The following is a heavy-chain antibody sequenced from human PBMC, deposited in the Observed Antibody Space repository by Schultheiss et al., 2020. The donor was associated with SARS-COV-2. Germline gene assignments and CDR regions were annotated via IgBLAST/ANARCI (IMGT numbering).Heavy chain of an antibody. Sequence: SVKVSCKASAGTFSSYAISWVRQAPGQGLEWMGWINPSGGSTSYAQKFQGRVTITADESTSSAYIELSSLRSEDTAVYYCARENYYDSSGYYRGMDVWGQGTTVTVSS. V-gene: IGHV1-69*13. CDR3: ARENYYDSSGYYRGMDV. D-gene: IGHD3-22*01. CDR2: INPSGGST. J-gene: IGHJ6*02. CDR1: AGTFSSYA.